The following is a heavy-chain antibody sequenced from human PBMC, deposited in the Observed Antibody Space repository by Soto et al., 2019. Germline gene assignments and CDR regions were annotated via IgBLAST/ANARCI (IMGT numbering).Heavy chain of an antibody. Sequence: GSLRLSCAATGFTFSSYGMHWVRQAPGKGLEWVALIWYDGSNKYYPDSVKGRFTISRDNSKNTVSLQLNNLRDDDTAVYYCARDSGRGGDYYFYGMGVWGQGTTVTVSS. D-gene: IGHD3-10*01. CDR2: IWYDGSNK. J-gene: IGHJ6*02. CDR3: ARDSGRGGDYYFYGMGV. V-gene: IGHV3-33*01. CDR1: GFTFSSYG.